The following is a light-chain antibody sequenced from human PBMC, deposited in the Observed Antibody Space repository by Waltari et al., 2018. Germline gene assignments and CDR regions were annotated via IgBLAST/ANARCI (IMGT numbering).Light chain of an antibody. V-gene: IGKV4-1*01. Sequence: DIVMTQSPDSLAVSLGARATINCKSSQSVLYSSNNKNYLAWYQQKPGQPPKLLISWTPTRGSGVPDRFSGSGSGTDFTLTISTLQAEDVAVYYCQQYYISPWTFGQGTKVEIK. CDR1: QSVLYSSNNKNY. CDR3: QQYYISPWT. J-gene: IGKJ1*01. CDR2: WTP.